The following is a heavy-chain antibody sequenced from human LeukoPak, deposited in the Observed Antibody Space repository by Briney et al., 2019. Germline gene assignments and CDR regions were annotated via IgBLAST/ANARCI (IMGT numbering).Heavy chain of an antibody. CDR3: ARGYYYDSSGYYHSFDY. J-gene: IGHJ4*02. D-gene: IGHD3-22*01. V-gene: IGHV4-31*03. Sequence: SETLSLTCTVSGGSISSGGYYWSWIRQHPGKGLEWIGYIYYSGSTYYNPSLKSRVTISVDTSKNQFSLKLSSVTAADTAVYYCARGYYYDSSGYYHSFDYWGQGTLVTVSS. CDR1: GGSISSGGYY. CDR2: IYYSGST.